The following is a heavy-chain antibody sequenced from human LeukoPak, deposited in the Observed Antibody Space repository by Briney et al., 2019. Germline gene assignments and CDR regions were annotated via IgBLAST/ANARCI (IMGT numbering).Heavy chain of an antibody. Sequence: GASVKVSCKASGFSFTSYYMHWVRQAPGQGLEWMGIINPSGDSANYAQKFQGRVTMTRDTSTSTVYMELSSLRSEDTAVYYCARDNSDGDSGAYYWWFDPWGQGTLVVVSS. CDR2: INPSGDSA. CDR3: ARDNSDGDSGAYYWWFDP. D-gene: IGHD3-22*01. V-gene: IGHV1-46*01. J-gene: IGHJ5*02. CDR1: GFSFTSYY.